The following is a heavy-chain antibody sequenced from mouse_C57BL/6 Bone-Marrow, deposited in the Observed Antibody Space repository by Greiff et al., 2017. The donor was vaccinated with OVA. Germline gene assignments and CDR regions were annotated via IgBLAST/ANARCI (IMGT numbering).Heavy chain of an antibody. J-gene: IGHJ2*01. V-gene: IGHV1-59*01. Sequence: QVQLQQPGAELVRPGTSVKLSCKASGYTFTSYWMHWVKQRPGQGLEWIGVIDPSDGYTNYKQKFKGKATLTVDTSSSTAYMQLSSLTSEDSAVYYCARWLLRSFDYWGQGTTLTVSS. D-gene: IGHD1-1*01. CDR3: ARWLLRSFDY. CDR2: IDPSDGYT. CDR1: GYTFTSYW.